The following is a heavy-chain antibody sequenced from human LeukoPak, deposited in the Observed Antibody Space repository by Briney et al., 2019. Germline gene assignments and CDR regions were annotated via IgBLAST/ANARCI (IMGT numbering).Heavy chain of an antibody. Sequence: SVKVSCKASGGTFSSYAISWVRQAPGQGLEWMGGIIPIFSTTNHAQKFQGRVTVSTDESTTTAYMELTSLRSEDTAVYYCAREGRGNTFDIWGQGAMVTVSS. CDR1: GGTFSSYA. D-gene: IGHD5-12*01. J-gene: IGHJ3*02. CDR3: AREGRGNTFDI. CDR2: IIPIFSTT. V-gene: IGHV1-69*05.